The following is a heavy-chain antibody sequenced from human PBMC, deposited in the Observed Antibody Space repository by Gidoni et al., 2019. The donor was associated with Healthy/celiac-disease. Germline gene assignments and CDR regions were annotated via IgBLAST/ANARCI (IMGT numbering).Heavy chain of an antibody. J-gene: IGHJ4*02. V-gene: IGHV4-34*01. Sequence: QVQLQQWGAGLLKPSETLSLTCAVYGGSFSGYYWSWIRQPPGKGLEWIGEINHSGSTNYNPSLKSRVTISVDTSKNQFSLKLSSVTAADTAVYYCARGGGCSGGSCYAYWGQGTLVTVSS. D-gene: IGHD2-15*01. CDR2: INHSGST. CDR1: GGSFSGYY. CDR3: ARGGGCSGGSCYAY.